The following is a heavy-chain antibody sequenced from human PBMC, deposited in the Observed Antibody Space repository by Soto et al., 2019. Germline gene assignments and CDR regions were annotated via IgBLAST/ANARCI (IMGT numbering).Heavy chain of an antibody. J-gene: IGHJ5*02. CDR3: ATALYNYVSSGYYAASNWFDP. CDR2: ISSSGSTI. V-gene: IGHV3-11*01. D-gene: IGHD3-22*01. CDR1: GFTFSDYY. Sequence: QVQLVESGGGLVKPGGSLRLSCAASGFTFSDYYMSWIRQAPGKGLEWVSYISSSGSTIYYADSVKGRFTISRDNAKNSLYLQRNSLRAADSAVYYCATALYNYVSSGYYAASNWFDPCGQGTLVIVAS.